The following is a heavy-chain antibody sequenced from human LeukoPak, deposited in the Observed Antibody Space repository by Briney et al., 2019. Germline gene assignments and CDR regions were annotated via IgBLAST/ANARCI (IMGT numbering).Heavy chain of an antibody. V-gene: IGHV4-4*07. Sequence: SETLSLTXTVSGGSIRSYYWSWIRQPAGKGLEWIGRIYTSGSTNYNPSLKSRVTMSVDTSKNQFSLKLSSVTAADTAVYYCARVSSEQWLVPDGPLDYWGQGTLVTVSS. CDR3: ARVSSEQWLVPDGPLDY. CDR1: GGSIRSYY. D-gene: IGHD6-19*01. CDR2: IYTSGST. J-gene: IGHJ4*02.